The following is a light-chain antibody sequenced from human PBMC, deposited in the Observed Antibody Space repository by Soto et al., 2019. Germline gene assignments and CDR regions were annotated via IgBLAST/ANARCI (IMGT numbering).Light chain of an antibody. CDR2: NAS. Sequence: EIVLTQSPATLSLSPGERAILSCRASQSVSTFLAWFQQKPGQPPRLLIYNASTRATGIPARFSGSGSGTEFTLTISSLQSEDFAVYYCQQYNNWPPITFGQGTRLEI. V-gene: IGKV3-15*01. CDR3: QQYNNWPPIT. J-gene: IGKJ5*01. CDR1: QSVSTF.